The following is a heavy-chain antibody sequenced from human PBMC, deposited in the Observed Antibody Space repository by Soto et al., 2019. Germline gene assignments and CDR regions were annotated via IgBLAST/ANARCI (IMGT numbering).Heavy chain of an antibody. CDR2: IKEDGSDK. J-gene: IGHJ6*02. CDR3: ARGIDDNASFGMDV. CDR1: RFTFSSYW. Sequence: LRLSCAASRFTFSSYWMSWVRQAPGWGLEWVANIKEDGSDKYYADSVKGRFTISRDNAKKSLYVQMNSLRVEDTAVYYCARGIDDNASFGMDVWGQGTTVTVS. D-gene: IGHD1-1*01. V-gene: IGHV3-7*01.